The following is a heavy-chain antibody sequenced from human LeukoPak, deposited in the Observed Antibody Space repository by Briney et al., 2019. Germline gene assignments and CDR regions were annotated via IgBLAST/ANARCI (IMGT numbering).Heavy chain of an antibody. J-gene: IGHJ4*02. Sequence: GGSLRLSCAASGFTFSSYGMHWVRQAPGKGLEWVAVIWYDGSNKYYADSVKGRFTISRDNSKNTLYLQMNSLRAEDTAVYYCARDELPTYYYDSSGYDYWGQGTLVTVSS. CDR2: IWYDGSNK. D-gene: IGHD3-22*01. V-gene: IGHV3-33*01. CDR1: GFTFSSYG. CDR3: ARDELPTYYYDSSGYDY.